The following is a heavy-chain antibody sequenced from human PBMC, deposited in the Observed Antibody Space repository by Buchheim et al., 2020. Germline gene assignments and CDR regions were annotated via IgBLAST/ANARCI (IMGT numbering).Heavy chain of an antibody. CDR1: GGSFSGYY. CDR3: ARGLGATVKQNPADH. V-gene: IGHV4-34*01. CDR2: IDHLGST. J-gene: IGHJ4*02. Sequence: QVQLKQWGAGLLKPSETLSLTCSVSGGSFSGYYWSWFRQSPGKGLEWIGEIDHLGSTHYRPSLESRVTISVDKPNIQFSLKVKSVTAANTALYFCARGLGATVKQNPADHWGQGT. D-gene: IGHD1-26*01.